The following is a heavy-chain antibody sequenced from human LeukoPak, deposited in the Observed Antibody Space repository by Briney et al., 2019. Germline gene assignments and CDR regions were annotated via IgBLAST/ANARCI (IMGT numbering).Heavy chain of an antibody. V-gene: IGHV4-34*01. Sequence: SETLSLTCAVYGGSFSGYYWSWIRQPPGKGLEWIGEINHSGSTNYNPSLKSRVTISVDTSKNQFSLKLSSVTAADTAVYYCARHIRGSYLDYWGQGTLVTVSS. CDR1: GGSFSGYY. J-gene: IGHJ4*02. D-gene: IGHD3-16*01. CDR2: INHSGST. CDR3: ARHIRGSYLDY.